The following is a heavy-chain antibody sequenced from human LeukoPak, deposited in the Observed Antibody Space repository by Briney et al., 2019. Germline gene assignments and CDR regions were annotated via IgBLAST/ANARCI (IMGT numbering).Heavy chain of an antibody. CDR3: ARDREATGDYFDY. V-gene: IGHV3-21*06. D-gene: IGHD1-14*01. J-gene: IGHJ4*02. CDR1: GFTFSGYN. Sequence: GGSLRLSCAASGFTFSGYNMNWVRQAPGKGLEWVSSISGSSNYRYYADSVRGRFTISRDNAKNLLYLQMNSLRAEDTALYYCARDREATGDYFDYWGQGTLVTVSS. CDR2: ISGSSNYR.